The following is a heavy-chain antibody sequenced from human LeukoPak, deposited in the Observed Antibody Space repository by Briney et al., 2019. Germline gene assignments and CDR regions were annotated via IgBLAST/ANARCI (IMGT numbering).Heavy chain of an antibody. D-gene: IGHD5-18*01. CDR1: GYTFTNYY. V-gene: IGHV1-46*01. Sequence: ASVKVSCKASGYTFTNYYMHWVRQAPGQGLEWMGIIDPSGGSTTYAQKFQGRVTMTRDTSTSTVYMELTSLRSEDTAMYYCARDWGIQQWPPSYFDYWGQGTLVTVSS. J-gene: IGHJ4*02. CDR3: ARDWGIQQWPPSYFDY. CDR2: IDPSGGST.